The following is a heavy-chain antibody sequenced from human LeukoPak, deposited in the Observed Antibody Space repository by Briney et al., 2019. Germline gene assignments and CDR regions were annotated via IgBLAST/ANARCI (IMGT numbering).Heavy chain of an antibody. CDR3: ARVEYYYYYMDV. CDR2: INPNSGGT. CDR1: GYTFTGYY. D-gene: IGHD1-1*01. J-gene: IGHJ6*03. V-gene: IGHV1-2*02. Sequence: AASVKVSCKASGYTFTGYYMHWVRQAPGQGLEWMGWINPNSGGTNYAQKFQGRVTMTRDTSISTAYMELSRLRSDDTAVYYCARVEYYYYYMDVWGKGTTVTISS.